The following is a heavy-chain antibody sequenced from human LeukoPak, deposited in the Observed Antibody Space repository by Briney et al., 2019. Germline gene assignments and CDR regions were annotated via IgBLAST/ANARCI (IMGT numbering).Heavy chain of an antibody. V-gene: IGHV4-61*02. J-gene: IGHJ5*02. CDR2: IYPSGNT. D-gene: IGHD3-22*01. Sequence: SETLSLTCTVSGDSISSSRHYWGWIRQPSGKGLEWVGRIYPSGNTNYNPSLKSRVTISLDTSKNQFSLTLSSVTAVDTAVYYCARVYYYDSSGCVRFDPWGQGTLVTDCS. CDR3: ARVYYYDSSGCVRFDP. CDR1: GDSISSSRHY.